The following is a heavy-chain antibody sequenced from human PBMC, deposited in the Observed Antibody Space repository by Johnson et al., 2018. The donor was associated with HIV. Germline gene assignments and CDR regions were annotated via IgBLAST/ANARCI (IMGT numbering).Heavy chain of an antibody. D-gene: IGHD3-10*01. V-gene: IGHV3-30*18. CDR3: AKGGLWVGEDHAFDI. J-gene: IGHJ3*02. CDR2: VSYDGSTK. Sequence: QMMLVESGGGVVQPGGSLRLSCAASGFTLSSYAMHWVRRAPGKGLEWLAVVSYDGSTKYYADSVKGRLTVSRDNTKNTLFLQMNSLRAEDTAVYYCAKGGLWVGEDHAFDIWGQGTMVTVSS. CDR1: GFTLSSYA.